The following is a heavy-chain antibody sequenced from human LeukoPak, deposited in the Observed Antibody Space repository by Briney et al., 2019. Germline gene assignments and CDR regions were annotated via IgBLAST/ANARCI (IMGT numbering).Heavy chain of an antibody. Sequence: GGSLRLSCAASGFTLSSYSMNWVRQAPGKGLEWVSYISSSSTHIYYADSVKGRFTISRDNAKNSLYLQLNSLRAEDTAVYYCAGRACSNGVCHFDYWGQGTLVTVSS. V-gene: IGHV3-21*01. J-gene: IGHJ4*02. CDR3: AGRACSNGVCHFDY. D-gene: IGHD2-8*01. CDR2: ISSSSTHI. CDR1: GFTLSSYS.